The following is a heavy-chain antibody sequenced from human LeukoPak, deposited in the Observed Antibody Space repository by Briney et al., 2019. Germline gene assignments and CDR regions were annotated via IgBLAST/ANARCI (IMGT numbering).Heavy chain of an antibody. J-gene: IGHJ4*02. CDR3: ARVRALATPDY. CDR1: GFTFSSYA. V-gene: IGHV3-21*01. Sequence: GGSLRLSCAASGFTFSSYAMNWVRQAPGKGLEWVSSISSSSSYIYYADSVKGRFTISRDNAKNSLYLQMNSLRAEDTAVYYCARVRALATPDYWGQGTLVTVSS. CDR2: ISSSSSYI.